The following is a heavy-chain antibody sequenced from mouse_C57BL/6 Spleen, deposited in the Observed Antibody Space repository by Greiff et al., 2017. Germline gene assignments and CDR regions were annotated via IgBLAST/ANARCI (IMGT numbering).Heavy chain of an antibody. CDR2: IYPSDSET. CDR1: GYTFTSYW. D-gene: IGHD1-1*01. CDR3: ARGITTVVGHFDY. Sequence: QVQLQQPGAELVRPGSSVKLSCKASGYTFTSYWMDWVKQRPGQGLEWIGNIYPSDSETHYNQKFKDKATLTVDKSSSTAYMQLSSLTSEDSAVYYCARGITTVVGHFDYWGQGTTLTVSS. J-gene: IGHJ2*01. V-gene: IGHV1-61*01.